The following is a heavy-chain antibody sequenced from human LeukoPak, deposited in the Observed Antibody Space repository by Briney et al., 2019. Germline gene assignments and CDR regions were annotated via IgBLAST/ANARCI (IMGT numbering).Heavy chain of an antibody. D-gene: IGHD7-27*01. CDR1: GDPISTSTYY. CDR3: ARQQSNWASGPGMDV. V-gene: IGHV4-39*01. CDR2: IFYSGST. J-gene: IGHJ6*02. Sequence: SETLSLTCTVSGDPISTSTYYWGWIRQPPGKGLEWIGSIFYSGSTYYNPSLKSRVTISVDTSKNQFSLRLSSVTAADTAVYYCARQQSNWASGPGMDVWGQGTTVTVSS.